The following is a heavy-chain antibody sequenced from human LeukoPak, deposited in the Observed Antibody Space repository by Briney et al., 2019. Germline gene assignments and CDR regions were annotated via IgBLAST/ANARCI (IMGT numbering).Heavy chain of an antibody. D-gene: IGHD2-15*01. CDR2: ISAYNGNT. V-gene: IGHV1-18*01. Sequence: ASVKVSCKSSGYTFTSYGISWVRQPHGQGIEWMGWISAYNGNTNYAQKLQGRVTMTTDTSTSTAYMELRSLRSDDTAVYYCARVAQAAPFYYMDVWGKGTTVTVSS. CDR1: GYTFTSYG. J-gene: IGHJ6*03. CDR3: ARVAQAAPFYYMDV.